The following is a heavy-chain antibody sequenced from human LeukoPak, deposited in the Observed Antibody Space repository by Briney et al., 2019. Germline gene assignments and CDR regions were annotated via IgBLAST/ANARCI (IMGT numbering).Heavy chain of an antibody. CDR3: AAGYCSGGSCSVLFDY. V-gene: IGHV1-18*01. CDR1: GYTFTSYG. Sequence: GASVKVSCKASGYTFTSYGISWVRQAPGQGLEWMGWISAYNGNTNYAQKLQGRATMTTDTSTSTAYMELRSLRSDDTAVYYCAAGYCSGGSCSVLFDYWGQGTLVTVSS. CDR2: ISAYNGNT. D-gene: IGHD2-15*01. J-gene: IGHJ4*02.